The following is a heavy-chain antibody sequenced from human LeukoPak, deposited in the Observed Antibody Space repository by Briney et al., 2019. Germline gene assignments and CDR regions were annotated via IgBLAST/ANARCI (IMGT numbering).Heavy chain of an antibody. CDR1: GFTFSSYW. Sequence: PGGSLRLSCAASGFTFSSYWMHWVRQAPGKGLVWVSRINSDGSSTSYADSVKGRFTISRDNAKNTLYLQMNSLRAEDTAVYYCARVLIGSELLFYYYYMDVWGKGTTVTVSS. J-gene: IGHJ6*03. CDR2: INSDGSST. V-gene: IGHV3-74*01. CDR3: ARVLIGSELLFYYYYMDV. D-gene: IGHD1-26*01.